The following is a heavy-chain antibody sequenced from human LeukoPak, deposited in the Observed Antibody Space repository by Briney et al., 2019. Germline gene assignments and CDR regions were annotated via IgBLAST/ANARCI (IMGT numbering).Heavy chain of an antibody. J-gene: IGHJ4*02. D-gene: IGHD1-14*01. V-gene: IGHV3-74*01. CDR1: GFTFSSYW. CDR3: ARSNQADDF. CDR2: INPGGSSI. Sequence: GRSLRLSCAASGFTFSSYWMHWVRQVPGKGLVWVARINPGGSSITYADSVKGRFTISRDNAKNTLYLQMDSLRAEDTGVYYCARSNQADDFWGQGTLVTVSS.